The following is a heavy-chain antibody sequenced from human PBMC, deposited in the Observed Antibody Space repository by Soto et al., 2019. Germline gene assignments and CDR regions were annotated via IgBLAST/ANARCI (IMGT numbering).Heavy chain of an antibody. Sequence: QAQLLQSGAEVKMPGSSVKVSCKASGGTFRSYAINWVRQGPGQGLEWMGRIIPMFGTANYAQKFQGRVTITADETTRTAYMELSSLRSDDTAVYYCARAVVITAADYQYYGLDVWGQGTTVTVSS. D-gene: IGHD6-13*01. CDR2: IIPMFGTA. J-gene: IGHJ6*02. V-gene: IGHV1-69*12. CDR1: GGTFRSYA. CDR3: ARAVVITAADYQYYGLDV.